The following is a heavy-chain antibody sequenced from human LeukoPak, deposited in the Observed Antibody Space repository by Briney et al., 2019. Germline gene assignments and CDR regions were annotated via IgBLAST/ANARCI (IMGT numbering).Heavy chain of an antibody. CDR1: GFTFSSYG. D-gene: IGHD6-19*01. J-gene: IGHJ4*02. Sequence: GGTLRLSCAASGFTFSSYGMGWVRQAPGKGLEWVSVISGSGGSTYYADSVKGRFTISRDNSKTSLYLQMNSLRAEDTAVYYCARPSFSSGSYFDHWGQGTLVTVSS. V-gene: IGHV3-23*01. CDR3: ARPSFSSGSYFDH. CDR2: ISGSGGST.